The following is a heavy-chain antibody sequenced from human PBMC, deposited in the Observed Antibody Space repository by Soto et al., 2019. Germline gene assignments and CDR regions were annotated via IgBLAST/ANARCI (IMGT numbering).Heavy chain of an antibody. CDR2: ISYDGSNK. CDR3: AKGGVAGEDYGMDV. D-gene: IGHD6-19*01. J-gene: IGHJ6*02. CDR1: GFTFSSYG. Sequence: QVQLVESGGGVVQPGRSLRLSCAASGFTFSSYGMHWVRQAPGKGLEWVAVISYDGSNKYYADSVKGRFTISRDNSKNTLYLQMKSLRAEDTAVYYCAKGGVAGEDYGMDVWGQGTTVTVSS. V-gene: IGHV3-30*18.